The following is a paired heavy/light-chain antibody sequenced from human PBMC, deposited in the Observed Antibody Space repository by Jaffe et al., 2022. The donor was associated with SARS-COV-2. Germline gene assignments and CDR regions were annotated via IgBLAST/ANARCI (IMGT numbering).Light chain of an antibody. Sequence: EIVMTQSPATLSVSPGERATLSCRASQSVNSNLAWYQQKPGQAPRLLIYGASTRATGIPARFSGSGSGTEFTLTISSLQSEDFAVYYCQQYNNWPPLTFGGGTKVEI. CDR2: GAS. CDR3: QQYNNWPPLT. V-gene: IGKV3-15*01. CDR1: QSVNSN. J-gene: IGKJ4*01.
Heavy chain of an antibody. D-gene: IGHD1-26*01. Sequence: EVQLVESGGGLVQPGGSLRLSCAASGFTFSAYSMNWVRQAPGKGLEWVSYISDSGSTVYYADSVKGRFTISRDNAKNSLYLQMNSLRDEDTAIYHCARSGSYARNDYWGQGSLVTVSS. J-gene: IGHJ4*01. CDR1: GFTFSAYS. CDR3: ARSGSYARNDY. V-gene: IGHV3-48*02. CDR2: ISDSGSTV.